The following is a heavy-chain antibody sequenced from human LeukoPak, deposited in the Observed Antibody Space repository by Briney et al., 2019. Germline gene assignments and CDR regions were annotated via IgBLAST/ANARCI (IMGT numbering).Heavy chain of an antibody. Sequence: GASVKVSFTASGYTFTGYYMHWVRQAPGQGLEWMGWIDPNSGGTNYAQKFQGRVTMTRDTSVSTAYMVLNRLRSDDTAVYYCAREYYYGSGNYYNRIDYWGQGTLVTVSS. J-gene: IGHJ4*02. V-gene: IGHV1-2*02. CDR2: IDPNSGGT. CDR3: AREYYYGSGNYYNRIDY. D-gene: IGHD3-10*01. CDR1: GYTFTGYY.